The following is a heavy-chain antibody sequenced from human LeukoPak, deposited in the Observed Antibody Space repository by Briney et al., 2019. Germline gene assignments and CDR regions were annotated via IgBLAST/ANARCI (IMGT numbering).Heavy chain of an antibody. CDR2: INHSGST. CDR3: ARAKGPFYFDC. CDR1: GGSFSGYY. J-gene: IGHJ4*02. Sequence: SETLSLTCAVYGGSFSGYYWSWIRQPPGTGLEWIGEINHSGSTNYNPSLKSRVTISVDTSKNQFSLKLSSVTAADTAVYYCARAKGPFYFDCWGQGTLVTVSS. V-gene: IGHV4-34*01.